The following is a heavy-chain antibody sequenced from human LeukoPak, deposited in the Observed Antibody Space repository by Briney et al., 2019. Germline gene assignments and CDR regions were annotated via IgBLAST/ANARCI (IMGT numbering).Heavy chain of an antibody. CDR3: ARELPVGALDY. V-gene: IGHV1-69*04. D-gene: IGHD1-26*01. Sequence: SVTVSCTASGGTFSSYAISWVRQAPGQGLEWMGRIIPILGIANYAQKFQGRVTITADKSTSTAYMELSSLRSEDTAVYYCARELPVGALDYWGQGTLVTVSS. J-gene: IGHJ4*02. CDR2: IIPILGIA. CDR1: GGTFSSYA.